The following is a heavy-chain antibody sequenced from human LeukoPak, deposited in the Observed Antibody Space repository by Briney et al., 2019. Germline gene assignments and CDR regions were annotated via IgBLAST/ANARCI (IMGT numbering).Heavy chain of an antibody. CDR3: ARGIVGAYCGGDCPNWFDP. Sequence: ASVKVSCKASGYTFTSYAMHWVRQAPGQRLEWMGWINAGNGNTKYSQKFQGRVTITADESTSTAYMELSSLRSEDTAVYYCARGIVGAYCGGDCPNWFDPWGQGTLVTVSS. CDR1: GYTFTSYA. CDR2: INAGNGNT. D-gene: IGHD2-21*02. J-gene: IGHJ5*02. V-gene: IGHV1-3*01.